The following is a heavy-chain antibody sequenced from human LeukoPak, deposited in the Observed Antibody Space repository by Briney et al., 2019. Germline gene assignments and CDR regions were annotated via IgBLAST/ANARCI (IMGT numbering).Heavy chain of an antibody. CDR2: ISSGGSSI. Sequence: GGSLRLSCAASGFTFSSYEMNWVRQAPGKGLEWVSFISSGGSSIHYADSVKGRFTISRDNAKNSLYLQMSSLRAEDTAVYYCARAVRRDDYWGQGTLVTVSS. CDR1: GFTFSSYE. J-gene: IGHJ4*02. V-gene: IGHV3-48*03. CDR3: ARAVRRDDY.